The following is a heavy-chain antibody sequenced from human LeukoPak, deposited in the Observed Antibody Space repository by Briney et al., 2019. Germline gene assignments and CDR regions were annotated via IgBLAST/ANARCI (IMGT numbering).Heavy chain of an antibody. J-gene: IGHJ4*02. V-gene: IGHV3-23*01. Sequence: GGSLRLSCAASGFTFSSYAMTWVRQAPGKGQEWVSAISGSGSSTYYADSVKGRFTSSRDNSKSTLYLQMSNLRAEDTAVYFCAKNRGTGLAFYDYWGQGTQVTVSS. D-gene: IGHD1-1*01. CDR1: GFTFSSYA. CDR2: ISGSGSST. CDR3: AKNRGTGLAFYDY.